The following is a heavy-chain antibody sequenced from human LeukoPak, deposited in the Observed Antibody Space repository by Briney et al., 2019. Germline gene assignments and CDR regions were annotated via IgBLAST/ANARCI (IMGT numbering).Heavy chain of an antibody. CDR2: ISGSGGST. D-gene: IGHD4-17*01. Sequence: GGTLRLSCAASGFPFTSYGMSWVRQAPGKGLEWVSAISGSGGSTYYADSVKGRFTISRDNSKNTLYLQMNSLRVEDTAVYYCAKDGSRSGVTTGFDYWGQGTLVTVSS. V-gene: IGHV3-23*01. CDR1: GFPFTSYG. CDR3: AKDGSRSGVTTGFDY. J-gene: IGHJ4*02.